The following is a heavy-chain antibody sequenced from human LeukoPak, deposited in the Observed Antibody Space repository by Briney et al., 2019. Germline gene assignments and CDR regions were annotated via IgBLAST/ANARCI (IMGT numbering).Heavy chain of an antibody. CDR1: GFTFSTSW. D-gene: IGHD1-26*01. CDR3: ARDWEVGAVDY. Sequence: GGSLRLSCAASGFTFSTSWMSWVRQASGKGLEWVSYISSSGSTIYYADSVKGRFTISRDNAKNSLYLQMNSLRAEDTAVYYCARDWEVGAVDYWGQGTLVTVSS. CDR2: ISSSGSTI. V-gene: IGHV3-48*04. J-gene: IGHJ4*02.